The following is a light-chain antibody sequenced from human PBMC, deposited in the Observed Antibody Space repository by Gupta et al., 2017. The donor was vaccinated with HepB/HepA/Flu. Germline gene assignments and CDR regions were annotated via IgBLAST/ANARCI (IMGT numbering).Light chain of an antibody. CDR1: QSIRNY. V-gene: IGKV1-39*01. J-gene: IGKJ2*01. Sequence: DIQMTQSPSSLSASVGDRVTITCRASQSIRNYLNWYQQKPGKAPKLLIYTASSLQSGVPTRFSGSGSGTDFTLTISRLQPEDFASYFCQQSYSFRFTFGQGTRLEIK. CDR3: QQSYSFRFT. CDR2: TAS.